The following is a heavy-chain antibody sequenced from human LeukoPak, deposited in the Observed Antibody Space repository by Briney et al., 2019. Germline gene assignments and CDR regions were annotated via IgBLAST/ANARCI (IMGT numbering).Heavy chain of an antibody. CDR1: GFIFNNYG. V-gene: IGHV3-23*01. CDR3: ASGSSGYFFDL. Sequence: GGSLRLSCAASGFIFNNYGLVWVRQAPGKGLEWVSAISNDGGGTTYADFVKGRFSVSRDNSKNTLFLQMNRLRAEDMALYCCASGSSGYFFDLWRQGTRVTVSS. J-gene: IGHJ1*01. CDR2: ISNDGGGT. D-gene: IGHD3-22*01.